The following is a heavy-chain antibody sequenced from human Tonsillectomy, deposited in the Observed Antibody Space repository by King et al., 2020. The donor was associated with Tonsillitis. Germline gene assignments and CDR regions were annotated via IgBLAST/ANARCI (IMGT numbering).Heavy chain of an antibody. CDR3: ARDWAYELDWSGELLNPSYYYAMEV. Sequence: VQLVESGGGLVKPGGSLRLSCAASGFTFSTYNMNWVRQAPGKGLEWVSSISSSSNYIYYGDSVKGRFTISRDNAKNSLYLQMNSLRAEDTAVYYCARDWAYELDWSGELLNPSYYYAMEVWGPGTTVTVSS. CDR2: ISSSSNYI. D-gene: IGHD3-10*01. J-gene: IGHJ6*02. V-gene: IGHV3-21*06. CDR1: GFTFSTYN.